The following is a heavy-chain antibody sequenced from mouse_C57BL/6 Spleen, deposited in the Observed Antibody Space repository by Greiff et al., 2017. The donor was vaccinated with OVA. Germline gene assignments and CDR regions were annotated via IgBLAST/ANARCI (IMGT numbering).Heavy chain of an antibody. Sequence: EVQLVESGGGLVQPGGSLKLSCAASGFTFSDYYMYWVRQTPEKRLEWVAYISNGGGSTYYPDTVKGRFTISRDNAKNTLYLQMSRLKSEDTAMYYCASGAGDYWGQGTSVTVSS. V-gene: IGHV5-12*01. D-gene: IGHD3-3*01. CDR1: GFTFSDYY. CDR3: ASGAGDY. J-gene: IGHJ4*01. CDR2: ISNGGGST.